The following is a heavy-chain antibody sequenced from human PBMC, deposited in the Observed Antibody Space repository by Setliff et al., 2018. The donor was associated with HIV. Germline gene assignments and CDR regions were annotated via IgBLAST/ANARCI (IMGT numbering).Heavy chain of an antibody. CDR1: GYSFTTHD. CDR3: AGSRGYFVQAD. CDR2: MNPDSGNT. J-gene: IGHJ4*02. Sequence: ASVKVSCKASGYSFTTHDINWVRQSPGQGLEWMGWMNPDSGNTFYAQKFKGRVTMTRDTSTNTAYMELSSLTSDDTAVYFCAGSRGYFVQADWGQGTLVTAPQ. V-gene: IGHV1-8*02. D-gene: IGHD3-22*01.